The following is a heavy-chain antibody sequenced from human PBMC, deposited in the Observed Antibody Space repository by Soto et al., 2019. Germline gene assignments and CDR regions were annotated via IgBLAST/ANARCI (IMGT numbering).Heavy chain of an antibody. D-gene: IGHD2-2*01. V-gene: IGHV4-30-2*01. CDR3: ARGRVVVPAAVMFNCLDP. CDR2: IFHGGST. J-gene: IGHJ5*02. CDR1: GAPITWGDYS. Sequence: SETLSLTCALSGAPITWGDYSWNWIRQPPGKGLEWIGYIFHGGSTYYNPSLRSRVTISVDRSRTQFSLKMSSVAAADTAVYYCARGRVVVPAAVMFNCLDPWGQGALVTVSS.